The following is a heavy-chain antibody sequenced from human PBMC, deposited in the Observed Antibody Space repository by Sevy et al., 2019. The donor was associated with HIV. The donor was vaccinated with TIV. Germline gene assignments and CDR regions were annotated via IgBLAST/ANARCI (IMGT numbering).Heavy chain of an antibody. CDR3: LRSGGAYDAGFDP. CDR1: GFTFSSYE. CDR2: ISTSGKST. D-gene: IGHD3-22*01. J-gene: IGHJ5*02. V-gene: IGHV3-48*03. Sequence: GGSLRLSCVASGFTFSSYEMNWVRQAPGKGLEWVSKISTSGKSTFYADSVEGRVTISRDNAKNSVFLKTNSLRAEDTAVYYCLRSGGAYDAGFDPWGQGTLVIVSS.